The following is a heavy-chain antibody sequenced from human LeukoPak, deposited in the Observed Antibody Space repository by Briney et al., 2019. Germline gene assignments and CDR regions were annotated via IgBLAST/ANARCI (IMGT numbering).Heavy chain of an antibody. CDR2: ISSSGSTI. D-gene: IGHD5-18*01. Sequence: GGSLRLSCAASGFTFSDYYMSWIRQAPGKGLEWVSYISSSGSTIYYADSVKGRFTISRDNAKNSLYLQMNSLRAEDTAVYYCAKARGYSSVKPLDYWGQGTLVTVSS. J-gene: IGHJ4*02. CDR1: GFTFSDYY. CDR3: AKARGYSSVKPLDY. V-gene: IGHV3-11*04.